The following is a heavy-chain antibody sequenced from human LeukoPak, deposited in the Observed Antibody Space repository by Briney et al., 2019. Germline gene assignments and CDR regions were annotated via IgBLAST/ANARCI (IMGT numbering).Heavy chain of an antibody. CDR3: ATEGRSTTPGY. V-gene: IGHV3-21*01. D-gene: IGHD6-13*01. CDR1: GFTFSSYT. CDR2: ISSSSSSI. Sequence: GGSLRLSCGASGFTFSSYTMIWVRQAPGMGLEWVPSISSSSSSIYYADSVKGRFTISRDNAKNSLYLQMNSLRAEDTSVYYCATEGRSTTPGYWGQGTLVTVSS. J-gene: IGHJ4*02.